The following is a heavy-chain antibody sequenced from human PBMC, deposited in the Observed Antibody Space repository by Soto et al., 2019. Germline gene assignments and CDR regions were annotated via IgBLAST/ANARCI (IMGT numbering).Heavy chain of an antibody. J-gene: IGHJ4*02. D-gene: IGHD3-3*01. CDR2: IYYSGST. CDR1: GGSVSSGSYY. Sequence: QVQLQESGPGLVKPSETLSLTCTVSGGSVSSGSYYWSWIRQPPGKGLEWIGYIYYSGSTSYNPALKSRVTLSVDTSKTQFSLKLSSVTAADTAVYYCARNPKYRFLEWLPFDYWGQGTLVTVSS. V-gene: IGHV4-61*01. CDR3: ARNPKYRFLEWLPFDY.